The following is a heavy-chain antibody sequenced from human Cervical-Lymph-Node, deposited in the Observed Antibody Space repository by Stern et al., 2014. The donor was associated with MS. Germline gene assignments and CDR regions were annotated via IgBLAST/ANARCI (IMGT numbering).Heavy chain of an antibody. D-gene: IGHD6-13*01. V-gene: IGHV5-51*01. CDR2: IYPGDSDT. Sequence: EVQLVESGAVVRKPGDSLRISCTGSGYGFSDYWIGWVRQMPGKGLEWIGVIYPGDSDTTYSPSFQGHVTISVDKSISTAYLQWSSLKASDTAIYFCARQETTFSETSAADSEYFQHWGQGTLVTVSS. CDR1: GYGFSDYW. CDR3: ARQETTFSETSAADSEYFQH. J-gene: IGHJ1*01.